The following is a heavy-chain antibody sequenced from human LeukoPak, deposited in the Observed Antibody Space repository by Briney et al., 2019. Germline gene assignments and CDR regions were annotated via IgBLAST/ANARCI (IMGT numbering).Heavy chain of an antibody. J-gene: IGHJ4*02. Sequence: SKTLSLTCTVSGASISSNFYYWGWIRQPPGKGLEWIGNIYHSGNTHYNPSLKSRVTISVDTSKNQFSLNLNSVTAADTAVYYCARWEMTTVTIDFWGQGTLVTVSS. D-gene: IGHD5-24*01. CDR1: GASISSNFYY. CDR3: ARWEMTTVTIDF. CDR2: IYHSGNT. V-gene: IGHV4-39*01.